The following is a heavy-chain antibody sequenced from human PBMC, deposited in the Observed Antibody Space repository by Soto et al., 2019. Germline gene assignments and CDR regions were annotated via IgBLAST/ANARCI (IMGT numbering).Heavy chain of an antibody. J-gene: IGHJ6*02. CDR1: GFTFSSYG. CDR3: ARDLRGDYVYYYGMDV. D-gene: IGHD4-17*01. Sequence: GGSLRLSCAASGFTFSSYGMHWVRQAPGKGLEWVAVIWYDGSNKYYADSVKGRFTISRDNSKNMLYLQMNSLRAEDTAVYYCARDLRGDYVYYYGMDVWGQGTTVTVSS. V-gene: IGHV3-33*01. CDR2: IWYDGSNK.